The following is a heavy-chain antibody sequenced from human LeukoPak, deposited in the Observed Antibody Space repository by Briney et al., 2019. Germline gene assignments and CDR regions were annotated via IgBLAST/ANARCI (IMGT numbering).Heavy chain of an antibody. CDR1: GFTFTSYT. D-gene: IGHD4-11*01. V-gene: IGHV3-74*01. Sequence: GGSLRLSCAASGFTFTSYTINWVRQAPGKGLVWVSRINSDGSSTSYADSVKGRFTISRDNAKNTLYLQMNSLRAEDTAVYYCARGPWTTTAQIDYWGQGTLVTVSS. CDR2: INSDGSST. J-gene: IGHJ4*02. CDR3: ARGPWTTTAQIDY.